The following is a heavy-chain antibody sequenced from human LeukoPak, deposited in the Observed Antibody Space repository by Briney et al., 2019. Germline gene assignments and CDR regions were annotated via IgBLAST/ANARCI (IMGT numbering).Heavy chain of an antibody. CDR1: GFTFSSYG. V-gene: IGHV3-33*06. CDR2: IWHDGSNK. D-gene: IGHD6-19*01. CDR3: AKDGAEAVVGIDD. J-gene: IGHJ4*02. Sequence: GGSPRLSCAASGFTFSSYGMHWVRQAPGKGLEWVAVIWHDGSNKYYADSVKGRFTISRDNSKNTLYLQMNNLRAEDTAVYYCAKDGAEAVVGIDDWGQGTLVTVSS.